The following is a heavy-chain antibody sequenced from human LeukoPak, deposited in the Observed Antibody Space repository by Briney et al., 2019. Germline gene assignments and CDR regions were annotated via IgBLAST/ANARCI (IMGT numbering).Heavy chain of an antibody. Sequence: GGSLRLSCAASGFTFSSYNMNWVRQAPGKGLEWVSYISSSSNTIYYADSVKGRFTISRDNAKNSLYLQMNNLRAEDTAVYYCAKHWSYCSTTSCFFNYYYYYMDVWGKGTTVTVSS. V-gene: IGHV3-48*01. J-gene: IGHJ6*03. D-gene: IGHD2-2*01. CDR3: AKHWSYCSTTSCFFNYYYYYMDV. CDR2: ISSSSNTI. CDR1: GFTFSSYN.